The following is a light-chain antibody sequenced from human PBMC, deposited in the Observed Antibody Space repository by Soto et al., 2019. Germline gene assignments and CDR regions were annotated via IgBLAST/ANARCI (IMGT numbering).Light chain of an antibody. J-gene: IGLJ1*01. CDR3: CPYTRTRPSV. CDR1: SSDVGAYIY. CDR2: EVT. V-gene: IGLV2-14*01. Sequence: QSVLTQPASVSGSLGQSITISCTGTSSDVGAYIYVSWYQHHPGKAPKVMIYEVTNRPSGVSDRFSGSKSGNTASLTISGLQAEDEADYYCCPYTRTRPSVFGTGPKDTVL.